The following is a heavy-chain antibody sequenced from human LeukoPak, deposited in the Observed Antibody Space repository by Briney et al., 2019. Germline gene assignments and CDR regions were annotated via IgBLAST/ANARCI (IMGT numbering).Heavy chain of an antibody. V-gene: IGHV4-61*02. CDR1: GGSISSGSYY. D-gene: IGHD1-1*01. J-gene: IGHJ4*02. CDR2: IYTSGST. CDR3: ARDSSVRGTFDY. Sequence: SETLSLTCTVSGGSISSGSYYWSWIRQPAGKGLEWIGRIYTSGSTNYNPSLKSRVTISVDTSKNQFSLKLSSVTAADTAVYYCARDSSVRGTFDYWGQGTLVTVSS.